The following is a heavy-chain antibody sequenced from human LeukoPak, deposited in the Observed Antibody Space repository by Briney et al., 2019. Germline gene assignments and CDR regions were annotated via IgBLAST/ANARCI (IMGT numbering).Heavy chain of an antibody. Sequence: GGSLRLSCTASGFTFGDYAMSWFRQAPGKGLEWVGFIRSKAYGGTTKYAASVKGRFTISGDDSKSIAYLQMNSLKTEDTAVYYCTRGYGSGRNWFDPWGQGTLVTVSS. CDR1: GFTFGDYA. CDR3: TRGYGSGRNWFDP. V-gene: IGHV3-49*03. CDR2: IRSKAYGGTT. D-gene: IGHD3-10*01. J-gene: IGHJ5*02.